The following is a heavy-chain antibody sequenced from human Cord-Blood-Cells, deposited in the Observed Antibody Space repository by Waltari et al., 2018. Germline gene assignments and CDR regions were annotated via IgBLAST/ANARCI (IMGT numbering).Heavy chain of an antibody. CDR3: ARQVWESIDY. CDR2: IYYSVST. Sequence: QLQLQESGPGLVKPSETLSLTCTVSGGSISSSSYYWGWIRQPPGKGLEWIGSIYYSVSTYYNPSLKSRVTISVDTSKNQFSLKLSSVTAADTAVYYCARQVWESIDYWGQGTLVTVSS. V-gene: IGHV4-39*01. D-gene: IGHD1-26*01. J-gene: IGHJ4*02. CDR1: GGSISSSSYY.